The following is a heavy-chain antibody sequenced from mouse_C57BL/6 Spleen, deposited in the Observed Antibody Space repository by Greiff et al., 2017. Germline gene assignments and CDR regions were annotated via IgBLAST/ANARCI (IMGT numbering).Heavy chain of an antibody. CDR1: GFTFSSYT. V-gene: IGHV5-9*04. CDR3: ARHAREYFDY. CDR2: LSGGGGNT. J-gene: IGHJ2*01. Sequence: EVKLVESGGGLVKPGGSLKLSCAASGFTFSSYTMSWVRQTPEKRLEWVATLSGGGGNTYYPDSVKGRFTISRANAKNTLYLQMSSLRSEDTAVYYCARHAREYFDYGGQGTTLTVSS.